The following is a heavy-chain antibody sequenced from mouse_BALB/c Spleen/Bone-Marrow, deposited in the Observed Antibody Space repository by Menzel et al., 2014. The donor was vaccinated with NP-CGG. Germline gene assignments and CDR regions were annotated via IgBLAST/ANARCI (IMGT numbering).Heavy chain of an antibody. CDR1: GFNIEDTY. D-gene: IGHD2-3*01. CDR3: ARGLLQYYYAMDY. V-gene: IGHV14-3*02. CDR2: IDPANGNT. Sequence: VQLQQSGAELVKPGASVKLSCTASGFNIEDTYMHWVKQRPEQGLEWIGRIDPANGNTKYDPKFQGKATITADTSSNTAYLQLSSLTSEGTAVYYCARGLLQYYYAMDYWGQGTSVTVSS. J-gene: IGHJ4*01.